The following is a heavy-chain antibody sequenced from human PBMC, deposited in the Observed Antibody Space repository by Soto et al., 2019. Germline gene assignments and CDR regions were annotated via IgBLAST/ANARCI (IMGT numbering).Heavy chain of an antibody. CDR1: GGTFSSYA. V-gene: IGHV1-69*01. D-gene: IGHD3-3*01. J-gene: IGHJ6*02. Sequence: QVQLVQSGAEAKKPGSSVKVSCKASGGTFSSYAISWVRQAPGQGLEWMGGIIPIFGTVNYAQKFQGRVTITADESTSTAYMELSSLRSEDTAVYYCAKSPRSITIFGVVITTYGMDVWGQGTTVTVSS. CDR2: IIPIFGTV. CDR3: AKSPRSITIFGVVITTYGMDV.